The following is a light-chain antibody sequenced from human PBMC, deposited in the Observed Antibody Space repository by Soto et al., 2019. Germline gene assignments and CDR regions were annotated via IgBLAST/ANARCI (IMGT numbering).Light chain of an antibody. V-gene: IGKV1-39*01. CDR3: QQSYSTPPFPT. J-gene: IGKJ3*01. Sequence: DIQMTQSPSSLSASVGDRVTITCRASQSISSYLNWYQQKPGKAPKLLIYAASSLQSGVPSRFSGSGSGTDFTLTISSLQPEDSATYYCQQSYSTPPFPTFGPGTKVDIK. CDR2: AAS. CDR1: QSISSY.